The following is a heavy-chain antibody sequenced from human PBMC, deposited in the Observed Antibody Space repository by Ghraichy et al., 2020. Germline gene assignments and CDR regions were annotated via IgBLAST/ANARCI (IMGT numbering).Heavy chain of an antibody. V-gene: IGHV4-34*01. Sequence: SETLSLTCAVYGGSFSGYYWSWIRQPPGKGLEWIGEINHSGSTNYNPSLKSRVTISVDTSKNQFSLKLSSVTAADTAVYYCARDIYDVWSGYILGWFDPWGQGTLVTVSS. J-gene: IGHJ5*02. CDR3: ARDIYDVWSGYILGWFDP. CDR1: GGSFSGYY. CDR2: INHSGST. D-gene: IGHD3-3*01.